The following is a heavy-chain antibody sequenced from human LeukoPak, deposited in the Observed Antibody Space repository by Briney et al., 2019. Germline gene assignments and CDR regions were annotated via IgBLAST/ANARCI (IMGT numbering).Heavy chain of an antibody. D-gene: IGHD3-16*01. J-gene: IGHJ5*02. V-gene: IGHV3-23*01. CDR2: IGGRGGGT. Sequence: GGSLRLSCVGSGFTFSSYTMTWVRQAPGKGLEWVSAIGGRGGGTYYADSVKGRFTITRDNSKNTLYMQMDSLRAEDTAVYYCAKEGGAWGQGTLVTVSS. CDR1: GFTFSSYT. CDR3: AKEGGA.